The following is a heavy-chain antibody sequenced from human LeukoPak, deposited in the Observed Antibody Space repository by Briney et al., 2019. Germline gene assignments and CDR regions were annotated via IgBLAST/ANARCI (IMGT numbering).Heavy chain of an antibody. J-gene: IGHJ6*03. CDR3: ARNGDYYYYYMDV. CDR2: ISYDGIQK. D-gene: IGHD4-17*01. V-gene: IGHV3-30-3*01. CDR1: GFTFSSYA. Sequence: GGSLRLSCAASGFTFSSYAMHWVRQAPGKGPEWVAVISYDGIQKYYADSVKGRFTISRDNSKNTLYLQINSLRAEDTAVYYCARNGDYYYYYMDVWGKGTTVTVSS.